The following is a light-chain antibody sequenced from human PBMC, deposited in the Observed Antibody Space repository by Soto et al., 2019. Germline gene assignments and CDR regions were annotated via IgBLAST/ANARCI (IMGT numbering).Light chain of an antibody. CDR2: DAS. J-gene: IGKJ5*01. CDR1: RSVSSY. Sequence: EIGWTQSPSTLYLSPVDSATLSCRATRSVSSYLAWYQQKPGQAPRLLIYDASSRPTDIPARFSGSGSGTDFTLTISSLEPEDFALYYCQQRSNWPITFGQGTRLEIK. CDR3: QQRSNWPIT. V-gene: IGKV3-11*01.